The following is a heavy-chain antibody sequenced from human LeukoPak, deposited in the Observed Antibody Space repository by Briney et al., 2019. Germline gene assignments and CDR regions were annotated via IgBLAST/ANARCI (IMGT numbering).Heavy chain of an antibody. CDR3: ARDVGKKPDY. Sequence: GGSLRLSCAASGFTFSSYAMSWVRQAPGKGLEWVSAISGSGGSTYYADSVKGRFTISRDNTKNTLYLQLNSLRAEDTAVYYCARDVGKKPDYWGQGTLVTVSS. CDR2: ISGSGGST. D-gene: IGHD1-1*01. J-gene: IGHJ4*02. V-gene: IGHV3-23*01. CDR1: GFTFSSYA.